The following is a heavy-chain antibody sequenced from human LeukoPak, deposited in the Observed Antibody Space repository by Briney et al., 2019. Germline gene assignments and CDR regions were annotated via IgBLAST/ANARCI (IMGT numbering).Heavy chain of an antibody. CDR3: ARGRIWYDSSAQRYFDY. CDR1: GGSISGGDYY. J-gene: IGHJ4*02. D-gene: IGHD3-22*01. V-gene: IGHV4-39*01. CDR2: IYYSGST. Sequence: SETLSLTCTVSGGSISGGDYYWSWIRQPPGKGLEWIGSIYYSGSTYYNPSLKSRVTISVDTSKNQFSLKLSSVTAADTAVYYCARGRIWYDSSAQRYFDYWGQGTLVTVSS.